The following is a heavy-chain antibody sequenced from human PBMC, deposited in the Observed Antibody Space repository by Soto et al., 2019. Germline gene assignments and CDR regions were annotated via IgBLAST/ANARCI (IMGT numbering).Heavy chain of an antibody. CDR1: GFTFSSYW. J-gene: IGHJ6*02. V-gene: IGHV3-74*01. Sequence: EVQLVESGGGLVQPGGSLRLSCAASGFTFSSYWMHWVRQAPGKGLVWVSRINSDGSSTSYADSVKGRVTISRDNAKNTLYLQMNSLRAEDTAVYYCVWHLYYGMDVWGQGTTVTVPS. CDR2: INSDGSST. CDR3: VWHLYYGMDV.